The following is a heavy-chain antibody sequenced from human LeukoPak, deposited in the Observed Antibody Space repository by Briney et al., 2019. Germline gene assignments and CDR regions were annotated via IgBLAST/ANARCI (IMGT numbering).Heavy chain of an antibody. J-gene: IGHJ6*03. V-gene: IGHV3-74*01. CDR1: GFTFSNYW. D-gene: IGHD1-26*01. CDR2: INSDGSST. CDR3: ARVATYIYYYYYMDV. Sequence: GGSLRLSCAASGFTFSNYWMHWVRQAPGRGLVWVSRINSDGSSTSYADSVKGRFTISRDNAKNTLYLQMNSLRAEDTAVYYCARVATYIYYYYYMDVWGKGATVTVSS.